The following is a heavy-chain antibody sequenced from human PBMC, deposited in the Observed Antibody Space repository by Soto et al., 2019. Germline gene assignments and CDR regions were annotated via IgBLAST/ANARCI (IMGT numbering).Heavy chain of an antibody. D-gene: IGHD4-17*01. CDR2: IYYSGST. CDR1: GGSISSSY. Sequence: SETLSLTCTVSGGSISSSYWSWIRQPPGKGLEWIGYIYYSGSTNYNPSLKSRVTISLDTSKNQFSLKLGSVTAADTAVYYCARRGHDYGDFDYWGLGTLVTVSS. J-gene: IGHJ4*02. CDR3: ARRGHDYGDFDY. V-gene: IGHV4-59*08.